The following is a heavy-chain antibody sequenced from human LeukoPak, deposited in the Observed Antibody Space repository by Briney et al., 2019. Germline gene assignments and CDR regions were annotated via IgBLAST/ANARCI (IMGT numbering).Heavy chain of an antibody. CDR3: ARGYCSGGSCYFPQGNFDY. CDR1: GGSFSGYY. D-gene: IGHD2-15*01. Sequence: PSETLSLTCAVYGGSFSGYYWSWLRQPPGKGLEWIGEINHSGSTNYNPSLKSRVTISVDTSKNQFSLRLSSVTAADTAVYYCARGYCSGGSCYFPQGNFDYWGQGTLVTVSS. J-gene: IGHJ4*02. V-gene: IGHV4-34*01. CDR2: INHSGST.